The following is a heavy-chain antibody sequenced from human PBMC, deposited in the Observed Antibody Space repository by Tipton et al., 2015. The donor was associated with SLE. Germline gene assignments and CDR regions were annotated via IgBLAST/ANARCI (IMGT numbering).Heavy chain of an antibody. Sequence: TLSLTCTVSGDSISSYYWSWIRQPPGKGLEWIGYIYHTGSTNYNPSLKSRVTISVDTSKNQFSLKLSSVTAADTAVYYCARGGIYHDYSGNFDYWGQGTLVSASS. V-gene: IGHV4-59*01. CDR3: ARGGIYHDYSGNFDY. D-gene: IGHD3-22*01. CDR1: GDSISSYY. J-gene: IGHJ4*02. CDR2: IYHTGST.